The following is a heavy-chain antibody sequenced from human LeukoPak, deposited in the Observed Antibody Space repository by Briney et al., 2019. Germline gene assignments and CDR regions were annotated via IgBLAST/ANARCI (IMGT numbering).Heavy chain of an antibody. CDR3: AREGDYGDYSKSFYYMDV. CDR1: GGYIGSYY. CDR2: IYTSEST. D-gene: IGHD4-17*01. J-gene: IGHJ6*03. V-gene: IGHV4-4*07. Sequence: PSETLSLTCTVSGGYIGSYYWSWIRQPAGKGPEWIGRIYTSESTDYNPSLKSRVTMSVDMSTSQFSLRLTSVTAADTAVYYCAREGDYGDYSKSFYYMDVWGKGTTVTVSS.